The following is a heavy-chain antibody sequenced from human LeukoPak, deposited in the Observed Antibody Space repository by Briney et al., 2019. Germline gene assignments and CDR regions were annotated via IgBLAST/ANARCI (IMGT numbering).Heavy chain of an antibody. J-gene: IGHJ4*02. Sequence: GGSLRLSCAASGFTFSDYYMSWIRQAPGKGLEWVSSISSSSSYIYYADSVKGRFTISRDNAKNSLYLQMNSLRAEDTAVYYCARVEQWLIDYWGQGTLVTVSS. V-gene: IGHV3-11*06. D-gene: IGHD6-19*01. CDR1: GFTFSDYY. CDR2: ISSSSSYI. CDR3: ARVEQWLIDY.